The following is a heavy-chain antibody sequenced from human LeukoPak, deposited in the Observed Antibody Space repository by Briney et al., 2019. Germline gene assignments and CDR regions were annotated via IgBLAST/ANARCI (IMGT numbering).Heavy chain of an antibody. D-gene: IGHD6-19*01. V-gene: IGHV1-69*06. CDR3: AREQWLVYAFDI. Sequence: VASVKVSCKASGGTFSSYAISWVRQAPGQGLEWMGGIIPIFGTANYAQKFQGRVTITADKSTSTAYMELSSLRSEDTAVYYCAREQWLVYAFDIWGQGTMVTVSS. CDR2: IIPIFGTA. J-gene: IGHJ3*02. CDR1: GGTFSSYA.